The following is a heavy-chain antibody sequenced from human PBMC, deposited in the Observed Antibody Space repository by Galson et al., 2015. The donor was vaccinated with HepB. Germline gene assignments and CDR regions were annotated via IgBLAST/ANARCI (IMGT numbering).Heavy chain of an antibody. Sequence: SLRLSCAASGFTFSSYAMSWVRQAPGKGLEWVSAISGSGGSTYYADSVKGRFTISRDNSKNTLYLQMNSLRAEDTAVYYCAKTERELLVLGYWGQGTLVTVSS. CDR3: AKTERELLVLGY. D-gene: IGHD1-26*01. CDR1: GFTFSSYA. J-gene: IGHJ4*02. CDR2: ISGSGGST. V-gene: IGHV3-23*01.